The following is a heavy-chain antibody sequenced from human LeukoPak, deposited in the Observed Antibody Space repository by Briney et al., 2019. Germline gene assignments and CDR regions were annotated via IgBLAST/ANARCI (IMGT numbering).Heavy chain of an antibody. Sequence: SETLSLTCAVYGGSFSGYYWSWIRQPPGKGLEWIGYIYYSGSTNYNPSLKSRVTISIDTSKNHFSLRLSSVTAADTAVYYCARDYGDIPPDWYYDLWGRGTLVTVSS. V-gene: IGHV4-59*01. CDR3: ARDYGDIPPDWYYDL. CDR2: IYYSGST. J-gene: IGHJ2*01. D-gene: IGHD4-17*01. CDR1: GGSFSGYY.